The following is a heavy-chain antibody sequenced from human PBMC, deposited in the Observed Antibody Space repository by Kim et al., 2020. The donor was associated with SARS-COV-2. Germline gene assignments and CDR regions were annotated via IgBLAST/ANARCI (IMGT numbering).Heavy chain of an antibody. CDR3: TVGMTNPDIAVEGDY. CDR1: GFTFSGSS. Sequence: GGSLRLSCAASGFTFSGSSLHWVRQASGKGLEWVGRIRSKANSDATTYAASVKGRFTVSRDDSKNTAYLQMNSLKTEDTAVYYCTVGMTNPDIAVEGDYWGQGTLVTVSS. D-gene: IGHD6-19*01. V-gene: IGHV3-73*01. J-gene: IGHJ4*02. CDR2: IRSKANSDAT.